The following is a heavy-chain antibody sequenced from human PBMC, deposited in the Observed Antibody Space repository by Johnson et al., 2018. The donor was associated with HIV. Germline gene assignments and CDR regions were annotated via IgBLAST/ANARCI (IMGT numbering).Heavy chain of an antibody. D-gene: IGHD2-15*01. J-gene: IGHJ3*02. Sequence: VQLVESGGVVVQPGGSLRLSCAASGFTFDDYAMHWVRQAPGKGLEWVSLISWDGGSTYYADSVKGRFTISRDNSKNSLYLQMNSLRAEDTAVYYCARDLAALNAFDIWGPGTMVTVSS. CDR1: GFTFDDYA. CDR2: ISWDGGST. V-gene: IGHV3-43D*03. CDR3: ARDLAALNAFDI.